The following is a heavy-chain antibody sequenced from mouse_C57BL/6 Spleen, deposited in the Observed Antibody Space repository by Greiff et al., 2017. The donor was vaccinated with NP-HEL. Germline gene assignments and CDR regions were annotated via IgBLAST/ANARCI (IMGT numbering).Heavy chain of an antibody. CDR3: ARKSNYVGYAY. V-gene: IGHV1-22*01. D-gene: IGHD2-5*01. Sequence: VHVKQSGPELVKPGASVKMSCKASGYTFTDYNMHWVKQSHGKSLEWIGYINPNNGGTSYNQKFKGKATLTVNKSSSTAYMELRSLTSEDSAVYYCARKSNYVGYAYWGQGTLVTVSA. J-gene: IGHJ3*01. CDR1: GYTFTDYN. CDR2: INPNNGGT.